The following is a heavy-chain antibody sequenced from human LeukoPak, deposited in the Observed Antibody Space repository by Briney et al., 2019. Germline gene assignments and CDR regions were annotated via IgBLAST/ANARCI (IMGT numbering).Heavy chain of an antibody. Sequence: PSDTLSLICTVSGGSVNVYYWNWIRQPPGKGLEWIGFIHYSGLTVYSPSLQSRVTMSVDTSRNQFSLDLSSVTAADTALYYCARDPPEDEWNSLDSWGQGILVTVSS. CDR3: ARDPPEDEWNSLDS. CDR2: IHYSGLT. CDR1: GGSVNVYY. J-gene: IGHJ4*02. D-gene: IGHD1-7*01. V-gene: IGHV4-59*02.